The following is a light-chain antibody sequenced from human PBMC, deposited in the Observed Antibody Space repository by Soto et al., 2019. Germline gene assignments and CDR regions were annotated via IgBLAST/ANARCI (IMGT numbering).Light chain of an antibody. CDR2: AVS. J-gene: IGKJ1*01. V-gene: IGKV3-15*01. Sequence: EIMMRQSPGTLSASPGERATLSCRASQSVSSNLAWYQQKPGQAPRLLIYAVSTRATGIPARFSGSGSGTEFTLTISSLQFEDFAVYYCQQYNKWPLTFGQGTKVEIK. CDR1: QSVSSN. CDR3: QQYNKWPLT.